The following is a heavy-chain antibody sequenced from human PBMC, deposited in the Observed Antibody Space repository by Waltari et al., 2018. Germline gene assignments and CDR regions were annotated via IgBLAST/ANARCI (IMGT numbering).Heavy chain of an antibody. V-gene: IGHV3-23*03. CDR3: AKVVHYFDY. Sequence: EVQLLESGGGLVQPGGSLRLSCEASGFTFSSYAMSWVRQAPGKGLEWVSVIYSGGSTYYADSVKGRFTISRDNSKNTLYLQMNSLRAEDTAVYYCAKVVHYFDYWGQGTLVTVSS. CDR2: IYSGGST. J-gene: IGHJ4*02. CDR1: GFTFSSYA.